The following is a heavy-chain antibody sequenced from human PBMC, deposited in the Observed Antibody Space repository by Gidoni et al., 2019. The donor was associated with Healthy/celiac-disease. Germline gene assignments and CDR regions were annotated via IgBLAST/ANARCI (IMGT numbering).Heavy chain of an antibody. CDR3: ARDLSYYDSSGYGDAFDI. J-gene: IGHJ3*02. D-gene: IGHD3-22*01. Sequence: EVQLVESGGGLVKPGGSLRLSCAASGFTFSSYSMNWVRQAPGKGLEWFSSISSSSSYIYYADSVKGRFTISRDNAKNSLYLQMNSLRAEDTAVYYCARDLSYYDSSGYGDAFDIWGQGTMVTVSS. CDR2: ISSSSSYI. CDR1: GFTFSSYS. V-gene: IGHV3-21*01.